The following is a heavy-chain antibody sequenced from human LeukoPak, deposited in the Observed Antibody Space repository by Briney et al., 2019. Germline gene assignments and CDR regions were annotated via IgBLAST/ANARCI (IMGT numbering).Heavy chain of an antibody. CDR3: ARDYEIY. D-gene: IGHD5-12*01. CDR1: GFTFSSYS. Sequence: PGGSLRLSCAASGFTFSSYSMNWVRQAPGKGLEWVSSISSSSSYIYYGDSVKGRFTISRDNAKDSLYLQMNSLRAKDTAVYYCARDYEIYWGQGTLVTVSS. CDR2: ISSSSSYI. J-gene: IGHJ4*02. V-gene: IGHV3-21*01.